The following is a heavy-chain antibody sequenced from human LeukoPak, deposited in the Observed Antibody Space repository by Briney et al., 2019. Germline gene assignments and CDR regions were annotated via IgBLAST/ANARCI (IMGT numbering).Heavy chain of an antibody. Sequence: SETLSLTCTVSGGSISSYYWSWIRQPPGKGLEWIGYIYYSGSTNYNPSLKSRVTMSVDTSKNQFSLKLTSVTAADTAVYYCARDPLSSYYYMDVWGKGTTVTVSS. CDR3: ARDPLSSYYYMDV. V-gene: IGHV4-59*01. CDR2: IYYSGST. CDR1: GGSISSYY. J-gene: IGHJ6*03.